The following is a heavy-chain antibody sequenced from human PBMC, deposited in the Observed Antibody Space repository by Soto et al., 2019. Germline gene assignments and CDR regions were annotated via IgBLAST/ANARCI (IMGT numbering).Heavy chain of an antibody. CDR1: RGTFSSYA. D-gene: IGHD3-16*01. CDR3: ARVRGDGTHYAYYYYYYGMDV. Sequence: SVKVSCKASRGTFSSYAISWVRQAPGQGLEWMGGIIPIFGTANYAQKFQGRVTITADESTSTAYMELSSLRSEDTAVYYCARVRGDGTHYAYYYYYYGMDVWGQGTTVTVSS. CDR2: IIPIFGTA. J-gene: IGHJ6*02. V-gene: IGHV1-69*13.